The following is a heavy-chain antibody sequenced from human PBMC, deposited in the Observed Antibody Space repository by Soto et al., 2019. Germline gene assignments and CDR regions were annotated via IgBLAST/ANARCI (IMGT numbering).Heavy chain of an antibody. Sequence: SETLSLTRTVSGGSISTYYWSWIRQPPGKGLGWIGYIYYSGSTNYNPSFKSRVTISVDTSKNQFSLNLTSVTAADTAVYYCARDQSGLGYYDFWSGPRHGMDVWGQGTTVTVSS. CDR1: GGSISTYY. V-gene: IGHV4-59*01. CDR3: ARDQSGLGYYDFWSGPRHGMDV. D-gene: IGHD3-3*01. CDR2: IYYSGST. J-gene: IGHJ6*02.